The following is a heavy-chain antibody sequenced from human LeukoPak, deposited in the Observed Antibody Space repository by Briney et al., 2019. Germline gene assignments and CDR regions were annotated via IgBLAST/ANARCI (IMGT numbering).Heavy chain of an antibody. V-gene: IGHV4-4*07. D-gene: IGHD3-22*01. Sequence: PSETLSLTCTVSGGSISSYFWSWIRQPAGKGLEWIGRISSSGGTNYNPSLKSRVTISVDTSKNQFSLKLSSVTAADTAVYFCARGPYSYDSSGAFDIWGQGTMVTVSS. CDR3: ARGPYSYDSSGAFDI. CDR2: ISSSGGT. J-gene: IGHJ3*02. CDR1: GGSISSYF.